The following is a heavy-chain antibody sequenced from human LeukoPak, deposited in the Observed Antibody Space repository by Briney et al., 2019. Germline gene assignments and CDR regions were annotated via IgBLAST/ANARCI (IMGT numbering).Heavy chain of an antibody. V-gene: IGHV4-59*01. CDR1: GGSISSYY. Sequence: PSETLSLTCTVSGGSISSYYGNWIRQPPGKGLEWIGYIYYSGSTNYNPSLKSRVTISVDTSKNQFSLKLSSVTAADTAVYYCARTTEAYRRGRSCYSYYYYMDVWGKGTTVTVSS. CDR2: IYYSGST. J-gene: IGHJ6*03. D-gene: IGHD2-15*01. CDR3: ARTTEAYRRGRSCYSYYYYMDV.